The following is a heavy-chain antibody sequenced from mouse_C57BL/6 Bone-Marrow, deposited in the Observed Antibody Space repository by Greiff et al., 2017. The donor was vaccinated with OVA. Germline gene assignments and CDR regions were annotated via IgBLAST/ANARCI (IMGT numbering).Heavy chain of an antibody. CDR3: ARVKCRTSWDSMDD. CDR1: GFNITNTY. CDR2: IDPANDNT. V-gene: IGHV14-3*01. D-gene: IGHD4-1*01. J-gene: IGHJ4*01. Sequence: EVQLQQSVAELVRPGASVKLSCTASGFNITNTYMHWVKQRPEQGLEWIGRIDPANDNTKYAPKFKGKATMTADTSSNTAYLQLSSLSSEDTAVYCCARVKCRTSWDSMDDWGQGTTVTVSS.